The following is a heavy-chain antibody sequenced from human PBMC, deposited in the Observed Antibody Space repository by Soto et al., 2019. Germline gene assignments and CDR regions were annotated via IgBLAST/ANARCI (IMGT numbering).Heavy chain of an antibody. J-gene: IGHJ6*03. Sequence: QVQLVESGGGVVQPGRSVRLSCAASGFTFSSYGMHWVRQAPGKGLEWVAVIWYDGSNKYYADSVKGRFTISRDNSKNTLYLQMNSLRAEDTAVYYCARDGCTNGVCYTDYYYYYMDVWGKGTTVTVSS. CDR2: IWYDGSNK. CDR1: GFTFSSYG. CDR3: ARDGCTNGVCYTDYYYYYMDV. V-gene: IGHV3-33*01. D-gene: IGHD2-8*01.